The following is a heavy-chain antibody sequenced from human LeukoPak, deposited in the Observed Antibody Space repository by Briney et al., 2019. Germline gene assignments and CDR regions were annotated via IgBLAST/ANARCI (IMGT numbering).Heavy chain of an antibody. J-gene: IGHJ4*02. Sequence: SETLSLTCTVSGGSISSYYWSWIRQPPGKGLEWIGFIYYSGSTNYNPSLKSRVTISVDTSKNQSALKLSSMPAADTAVYYCAREGRGVGAYYFDYWGQGTLVTVSS. D-gene: IGHD1-26*01. CDR3: AREGRGVGAYYFDY. CDR1: GGSISSYY. CDR2: IYYSGST. V-gene: IGHV4-59*01.